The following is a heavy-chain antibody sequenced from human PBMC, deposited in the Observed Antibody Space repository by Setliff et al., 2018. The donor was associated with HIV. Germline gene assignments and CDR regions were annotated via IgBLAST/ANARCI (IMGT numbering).Heavy chain of an antibody. J-gene: IGHJ6*03. Sequence: ASVKVSCKASGHTSTTDDINWVRQATGQGLEWMGWMNPNSGNTGYAQKFKSRFTMTRNTSMSTAYMELISLTYEDTAVYYCARGTYHYDRRGFGEYFYFTDVWGKGTTVTVSS. CDR2: MNPNSGNT. V-gene: IGHV1-8*01. D-gene: IGHD3-22*01. CDR3: ARGTYHYDRRGFGEYFYFTDV. CDR1: GHTSTTDD.